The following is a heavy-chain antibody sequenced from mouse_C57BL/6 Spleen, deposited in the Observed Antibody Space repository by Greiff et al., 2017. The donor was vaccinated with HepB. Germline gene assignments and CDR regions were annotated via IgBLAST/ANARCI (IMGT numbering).Heavy chain of an antibody. CDR2: INPNNGGT. CDR3: ARREDYGWYFDV. V-gene: IGHV1-26*01. Sequence: VQLQQSGPELVKPGASVKISCKASGYTFTDYYMNWVKQSHGKSLEWIGDINPNNGGTSYNQKFKGKATLTVDKSSSTAYMELRSLTSEDSAVYYCARREDYGWYFDVWGTGTTVTVSS. CDR1: GYTFTDYY. D-gene: IGHD2-4*01. J-gene: IGHJ1*03.